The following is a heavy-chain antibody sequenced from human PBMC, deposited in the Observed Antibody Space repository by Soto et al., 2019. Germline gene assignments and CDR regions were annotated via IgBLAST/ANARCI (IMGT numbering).Heavy chain of an antibody. CDR3: AMEYCSSTSCYRDY. J-gene: IGHJ4*02. Sequence: QVQLVQSGAEVKKPGSSVKVSCKASGGTFSSYTISWVRQAPGQGREWMGRIIPILGIGNYAQTFHGRGTITADKTTSTAYMELSSLRSEDAAVYYCAMEYCSSTSCYRDYWGQGTLVTVSS. CDR1: GGTFSSYT. V-gene: IGHV1-69*02. CDR2: IIPILGIG. D-gene: IGHD2-2*02.